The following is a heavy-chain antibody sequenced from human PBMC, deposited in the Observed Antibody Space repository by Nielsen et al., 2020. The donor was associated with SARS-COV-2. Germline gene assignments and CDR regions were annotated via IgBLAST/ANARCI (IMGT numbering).Heavy chain of an antibody. CDR2: TYYRSKWYT. CDR3: AREHRGGNPFDS. Sequence: SQTLSLTCAISGDSVSSNRAVWNWIRQSPSRGLEWLGRTYYRSKWYTDYADSVKSRIVVNPDTSKNQVSLQLNSVTPEDTAVYFCAREHRGGNPFDSWGQGTLVTVSS. D-gene: IGHD4-23*01. CDR1: GDSVSSNRAV. V-gene: IGHV6-1*01. J-gene: IGHJ4*02.